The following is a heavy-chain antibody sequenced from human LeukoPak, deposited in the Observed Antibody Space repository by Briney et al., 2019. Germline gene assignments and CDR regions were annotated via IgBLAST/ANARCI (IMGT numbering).Heavy chain of an antibody. CDR2: IYYSGST. J-gene: IGHJ6*02. Sequence: SETLSLTCTVSGGSISSYYRSWIRQPPGKGLEWIGYIYYSGSTNYNPSLKSRVTISVDTSKNQFSLKLSSVTAADTAVYYCASLAYGDYSPGAPYYYYGMDVWGQGTTVTVSS. CDR1: GGSISSYY. V-gene: IGHV4-59*08. CDR3: ASLAYGDYSPGAPYYYYGMDV. D-gene: IGHD4-17*01.